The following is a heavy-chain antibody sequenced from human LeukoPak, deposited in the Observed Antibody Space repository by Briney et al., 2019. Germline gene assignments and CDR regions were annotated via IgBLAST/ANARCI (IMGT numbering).Heavy chain of an antibody. CDR1: GFTFSSYW. V-gene: IGHV3-7*03. CDR2: IKQDGSEK. CDR3: ARLGPASSGWPESFDY. J-gene: IGHJ4*02. Sequence: GSLRLSCAASGFTFSSYWMSWVRQAPGKGLEWVANIKQDGSEKYYVDSVKGRFTISRDNAKNSLYLQMNSLRVEDTAVYYCARLGPASSGWPESFDYWGQGTLVTVSS. D-gene: IGHD6-19*01.